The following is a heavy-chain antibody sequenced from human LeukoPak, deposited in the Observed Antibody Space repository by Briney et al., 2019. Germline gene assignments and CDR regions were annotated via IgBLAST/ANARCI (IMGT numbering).Heavy chain of an antibody. D-gene: IGHD6-19*01. Sequence: GRSLRLSCAASGGSISSYWMHWVRQAPGKGLVWVSHINGAGTSTSYADSVKGRFTISRDNAKNTLYLQMNSLRAEDTAVYYCAKDPDRYSSGWYPPGFFDYWGQGTLVTVSS. CDR2: INGAGTST. CDR3: AKDPDRYSSGWYPPGFFDY. V-gene: IGHV3-74*01. J-gene: IGHJ4*02. CDR1: GGSISSYW.